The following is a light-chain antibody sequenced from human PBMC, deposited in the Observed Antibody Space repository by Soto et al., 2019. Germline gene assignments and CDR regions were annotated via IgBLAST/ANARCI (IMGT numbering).Light chain of an antibody. CDR2: DAS. J-gene: IGKJ5*01. CDR1: QSVSSY. Sequence: EIVLTQSPATLSLSPGERATLSCRASQSVSSYLAWYQQKPGQAPRLLIYDASNRATGIPARFSGSGSGTDFTLTISSLEPEDFAVYYCQQRMTWPPITFGQGTRLEI. CDR3: QQRMTWPPIT. V-gene: IGKV3-11*01.